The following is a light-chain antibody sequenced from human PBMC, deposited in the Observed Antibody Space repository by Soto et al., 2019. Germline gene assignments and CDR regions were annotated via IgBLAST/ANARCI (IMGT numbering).Light chain of an antibody. CDR1: SSNIGAGHD. Sequence: QSALTQPPSVSGAPGQRVTISCTGSSSNIGAGHDVHWYQHLPGTAPKLLIYGNGNRPSGVPDRFSDSKSGTSASLAITGLQTEDEADYYCQSYDSSLSGSEVFGTGTKVTVL. V-gene: IGLV1-40*01. CDR2: GNG. J-gene: IGLJ1*01. CDR3: QSYDSSLSGSEV.